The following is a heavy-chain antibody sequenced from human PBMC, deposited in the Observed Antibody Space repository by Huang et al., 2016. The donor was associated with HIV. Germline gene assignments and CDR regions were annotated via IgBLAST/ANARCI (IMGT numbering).Heavy chain of an antibody. V-gene: IGHV5-51*01. Sequence: EVLLVQSGAELKEPGESLKISCMASGYGFSSSWIGWGGQKPGKGLEWVGIIYPRDSETKYSPSCDSQVTISADKSTRTAYLQWESLKAPDTAIYFCARQVDGFRSHFDFWGQGTLVSVSP. CDR3: ARQVDGFRSHFDF. CDR2: IYPRDSET. D-gene: IGHD5-18*01. J-gene: IGHJ4*02. CDR1: GYGFSSSW.